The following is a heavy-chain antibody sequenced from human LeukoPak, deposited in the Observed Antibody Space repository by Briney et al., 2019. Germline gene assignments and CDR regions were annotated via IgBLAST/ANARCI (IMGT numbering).Heavy chain of an antibody. CDR2: ISWNSGSI. Sequence: GGSLRLSCAASGFTFDDYAMHWVRQAPGKGLEWVSGISWNSGSIGYADSVKGRFTISRDNYKNTLSLQMNSLRAEDTAVYYCAKDLNYGDLLDYWGQGTLVTVSS. J-gene: IGHJ4*02. D-gene: IGHD4-17*01. CDR3: AKDLNYGDLLDY. CDR1: GFTFDDYA. V-gene: IGHV3-9*01.